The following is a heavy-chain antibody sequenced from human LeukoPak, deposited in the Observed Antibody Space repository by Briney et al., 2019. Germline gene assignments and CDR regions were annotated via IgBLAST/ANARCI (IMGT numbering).Heavy chain of an antibody. CDR2: IRRGSSYI. Sequence: PGGSLRLSCAASGFTFSSYSMNWVRQAQGKGWEWVHSIRRGSSYIYYADSVKGRFTISRDNAKNSLYLQMNSLRAEDTAVYYCARDLPSPKSGYYYGMDVWGQGTTVTVSS. J-gene: IGHJ6*02. CDR3: ARDLPSPKSGYYYGMDV. V-gene: IGHV3-21*01. CDR1: GFTFSSYS. D-gene: IGHD6-25*01.